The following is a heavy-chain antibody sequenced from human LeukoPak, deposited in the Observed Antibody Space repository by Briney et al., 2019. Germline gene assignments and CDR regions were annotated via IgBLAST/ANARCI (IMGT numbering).Heavy chain of an antibody. V-gene: IGHV4-34*01. CDR1: GGSFSGYY. CDR2: INHSGST. Sequence: SETLSLTCAVYGGSFSGYYWSWIRQPPGKGLEGIGEINHSGSTNYNPSLKSRVTISVDTSKNQFSLKLSSVTAADTAVYYCARGPSDYVWGSYRYTAKDYWGQGTLVTVSS. J-gene: IGHJ4*02. CDR3: ARGPSDYVWGSYRYTAKDY. D-gene: IGHD3-16*02.